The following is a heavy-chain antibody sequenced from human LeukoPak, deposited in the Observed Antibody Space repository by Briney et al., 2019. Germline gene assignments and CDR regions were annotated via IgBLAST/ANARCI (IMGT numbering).Heavy chain of an antibody. J-gene: IGHJ5*02. CDR3: ARWDLNSSSWHNWFDP. V-gene: IGHV1-69*05. CDR1: GGTFSSYT. CDR2: IIPIFGTA. D-gene: IGHD6-13*01. Sequence: SVKVSCKASGGTFSSYTISWVRQAPGQGLEWMGGIIPIFGTASYAQKFQGRVTITTDESTSTAYMELSSLRSEDTAVYYCARWDLNSSSWHNWFDPWGQGTLVTVSS.